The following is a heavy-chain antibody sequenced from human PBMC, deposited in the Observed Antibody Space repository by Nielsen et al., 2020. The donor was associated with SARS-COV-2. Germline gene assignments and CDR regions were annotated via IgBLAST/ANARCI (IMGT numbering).Heavy chain of an antibody. CDR3: ARERVRYSGYDYGYGMDV. J-gene: IGHJ6*02. Sequence: GESLKISCAASGFTFSSYSMNWVRQAPGKGLEWVSYISSSSSTIYYADSAKGRFTISRDNAKNSLYLQMNSLRAEDTAVYYCARERVRYSGYDYGYGMDVWGQGTTVTVSS. D-gene: IGHD5-12*01. CDR2: ISSSSSTI. CDR1: GFTFSSYS. V-gene: IGHV3-48*04.